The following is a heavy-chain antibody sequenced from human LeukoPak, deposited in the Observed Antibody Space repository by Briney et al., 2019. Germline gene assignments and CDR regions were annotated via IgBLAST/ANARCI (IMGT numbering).Heavy chain of an antibody. V-gene: IGHV3-48*03. CDR1: GFPLSSYA. CDR3: AELGITMIGGV. CDR2: ISSSGSTI. J-gene: IGHJ6*04. D-gene: IGHD3-10*02. Sequence: GGSLRLSCAASGFPLSSYAMSWVRQAPGKGLEWVSYISSSGSTIYYADSVKGRFTISRDNAKNSLYLQMNSLRAEDTAVYYCAELGITMIGGVWGKGTTVTISS.